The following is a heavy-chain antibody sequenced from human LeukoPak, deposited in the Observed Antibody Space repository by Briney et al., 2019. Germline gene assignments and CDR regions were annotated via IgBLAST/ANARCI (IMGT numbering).Heavy chain of an antibody. CDR3: AKSIAAAGGFDY. CDR2: ISWNSGSI. D-gene: IGHD6-13*01. V-gene: IGHV3-9*01. J-gene: IGHJ4*02. CDR1: GFTFDDYA. Sequence: GGSLRLSRAASGFTFDDYAMHWVRQAPGKGLEWVSGISWNSGSIGYADSVKGRFTISRDNAKNSLYLQMNSLRAEDTALYYCAKSIAAAGGFDYWGQGTLVTVSS.